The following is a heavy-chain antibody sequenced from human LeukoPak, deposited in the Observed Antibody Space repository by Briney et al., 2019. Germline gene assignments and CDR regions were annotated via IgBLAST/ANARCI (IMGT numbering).Heavy chain of an antibody. D-gene: IGHD3-16*01. Sequence: ASVKVSCKISGGTFGSYGISWVRQAPGQGLEWMGRTIPIRGMTNYAQKFQGRVTITADTSTSTAYMELSSLTSEDTAVYFCARGPYDGTFYFDSWGQGTLVIVS. CDR1: GGTFGSYG. CDR2: TIPIRGMT. CDR3: ARGPYDGTFYFDS. V-gene: IGHV1-69*04. J-gene: IGHJ4*02.